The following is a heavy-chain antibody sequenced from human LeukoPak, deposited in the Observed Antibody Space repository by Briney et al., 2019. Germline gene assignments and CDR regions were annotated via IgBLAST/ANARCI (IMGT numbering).Heavy chain of an antibody. V-gene: IGHV4-59*01. CDR1: GGSISSYY. J-gene: IGHJ5*02. CDR2: IYYSGST. D-gene: IGHD2-2*01. Sequence: PSETLSLTCTVSGGSISSYYWSWIRQPPGKGLEWIGYIYYSGSTNYNPSLKSRVTISVDTSKNQFSLKLSSVTAADTAVYYCARVSSGVVPADNWFDPWGQGTLVTVSS. CDR3: ARVSSGVVPADNWFDP.